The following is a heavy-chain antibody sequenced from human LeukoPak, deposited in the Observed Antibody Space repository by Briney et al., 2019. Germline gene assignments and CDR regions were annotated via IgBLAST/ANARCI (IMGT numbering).Heavy chain of an antibody. D-gene: IGHD6-19*01. CDR2: INGGGNTT. CDR1: GFAFSSFA. V-gene: IGHV3-23*01. Sequence: GGSLRLSCAASGFAFSSFAMGWVRQSPGKGPEWLSTINGGGNTTFYADSVKGRFTISRDNSKNTLYLHMDSLRPDDTAIYYCTKELHVAVAVADYYYFYMDVWGRGTAVTVSS. CDR3: TKELHVAVAVADYYYFYMDV. J-gene: IGHJ6*03.